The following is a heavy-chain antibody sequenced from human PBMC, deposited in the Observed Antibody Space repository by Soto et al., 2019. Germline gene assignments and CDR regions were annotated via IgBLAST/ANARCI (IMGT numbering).Heavy chain of an antibody. D-gene: IGHD3-22*01. V-gene: IGHV4-31*03. J-gene: IGHJ4*02. CDR2: IYYSGST. CDR3: ARDALGRHDSGY. Sequence: PSETLSLTCTVSGGSISSGGYYWSWIRQHPGKGLEWIGYIYYSGSTYYNQSLKSRVTISVDTSKNQFSLKLSSVTAADTAVYYCARDALGRHDSGYWGQGTLVTVSS. CDR1: GGSISSGGYY.